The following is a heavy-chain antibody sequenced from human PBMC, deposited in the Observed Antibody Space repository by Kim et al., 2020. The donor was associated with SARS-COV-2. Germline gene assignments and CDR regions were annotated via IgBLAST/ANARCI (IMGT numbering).Heavy chain of an antibody. CDR3: ARTLETYYGRDAFDI. J-gene: IGHJ3*02. CDR2: IYHSGST. Sequence: SETLSLTCTVSGYSISSGYYWCWIRQPPGKRLEWIGSIYHSGSTYYNPSLKSRVTISVDTSKNPFSLKLSSVTAADTAVYYCARTLETYYGRDAFDIWGQGTMVTVSS. V-gene: IGHV4-38-2*02. D-gene: IGHD3-10*01. CDR1: GYSISSGYY.